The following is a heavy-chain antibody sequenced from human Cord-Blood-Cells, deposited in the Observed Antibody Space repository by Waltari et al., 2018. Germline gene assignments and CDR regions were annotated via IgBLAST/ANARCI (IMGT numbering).Heavy chain of an antibody. V-gene: IGHV4-4*07. CDR1: GGALSRSY. D-gene: IGHD6-6*01. Sequence: VQLQESGPGLVTPSEPLSLTSTFSGGALSRSYWSWIRQPAGKGLEWIGRIYTSGSTNYTPSLKSRVTMSVDTSKNQFSLKLSSVTAADTAVYYCASGVGSSSYFDYWGQGTLVTVSS. CDR2: IYTSGST. CDR3: ASGVGSSSYFDY. J-gene: IGHJ4*02.